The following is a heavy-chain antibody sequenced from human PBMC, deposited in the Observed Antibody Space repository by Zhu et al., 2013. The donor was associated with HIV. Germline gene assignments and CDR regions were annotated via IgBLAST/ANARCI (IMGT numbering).Heavy chain of an antibody. Sequence: QVQLVQSGAEVKKPGASVKVSCKASGYTFTSYGISWVRQAPGQGLEWMGWISAYNGNTNYAQKLQGRVTMTTDTSTSTAYMEVSSLRSEDTAVYYCARGRSSSSLHYYGMDVWGQGTAIIVSS. CDR1: GYTFTSYG. CDR3: ARGRSSSSLHYYGMDV. V-gene: IGHV1-18*01. J-gene: IGHJ6*02. D-gene: IGHD6-13*01. CDR2: ISAYNGNT.